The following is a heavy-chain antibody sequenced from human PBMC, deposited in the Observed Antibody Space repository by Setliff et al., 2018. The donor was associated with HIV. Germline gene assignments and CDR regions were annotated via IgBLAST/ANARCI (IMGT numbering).Heavy chain of an antibody. CDR1: GFSFGNLA. D-gene: IGHD3-22*01. CDR2: ISPRGVNS. CDR3: AKGGSGYGLDY. J-gene: IGHJ4*02. V-gene: IGHV3-23*01. Sequence: PGGSLRLSCATSGFSFGNLAMSWVRQVPGKGLEWVSSISPRGVNSYYADSVKGRFIISRDNSKNTLYLQMSNLRDEDTAIYYCAKGGSGYGLDYWGQGTLVTVSS.